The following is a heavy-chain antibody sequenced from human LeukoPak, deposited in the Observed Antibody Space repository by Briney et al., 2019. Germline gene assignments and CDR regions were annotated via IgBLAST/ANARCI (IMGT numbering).Heavy chain of an antibody. Sequence: ASVKVSCKASGYTFTSYGISWVRQAPGQGLEWMGWISASNGNTNYAQKLQGRVTMTTDTSTSTAYMELRSLRSDDTAVYYCARAGSMVRGVIIGNNWFDPWGQGTLVTVSS. D-gene: IGHD3-10*01. J-gene: IGHJ5*02. V-gene: IGHV1-18*01. CDR2: ISASNGNT. CDR3: ARAGSMVRGVIIGNNWFDP. CDR1: GYTFTSYG.